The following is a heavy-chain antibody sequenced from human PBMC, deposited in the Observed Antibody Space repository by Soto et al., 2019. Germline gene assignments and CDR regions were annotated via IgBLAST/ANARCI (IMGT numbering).Heavy chain of an antibody. Sequence: SETLPLTCTVSGGSISSYYWCWIRQPPGKGLEWIGYIYYSGSTNYNPTLNSRVTISVDTSKNQFSLKLSSVTAADTAVYYCAIDIGSYYFDYWGQGTLVTVSS. J-gene: IGHJ4*02. CDR2: IYYSGST. CDR1: GGSISSYY. D-gene: IGHD5-12*01. V-gene: IGHV4-59*08. CDR3: AIDIGSYYFDY.